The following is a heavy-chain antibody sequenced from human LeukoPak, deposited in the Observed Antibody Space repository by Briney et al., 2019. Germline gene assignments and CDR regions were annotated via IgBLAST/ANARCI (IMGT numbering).Heavy chain of an antibody. CDR2: ITSKTDGGTT. CDR1: GFSFSNAW. CDR3: ATGGDGYSKDFDY. V-gene: IGHV3-15*01. D-gene: IGHD5-24*01. J-gene: IGHJ4*02. Sequence: GGSLRLSCAASGFSFSNAWMTWVRQAPGKGLEWVGRITSKTDGGTTDYAAPVKGRFTISRDDSKDTLYLQMNSLQTEDTAVYYCATGGDGYSKDFDYWGQGTLVIVSS.